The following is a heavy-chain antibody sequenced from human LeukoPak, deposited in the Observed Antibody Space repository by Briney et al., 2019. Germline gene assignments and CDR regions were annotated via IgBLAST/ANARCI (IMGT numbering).Heavy chain of an antibody. V-gene: IGHV4-34*01. D-gene: IGHD3-10*01. CDR3: ARWVKTYYYGSGTYMVGPLNSRHTYYFDY. J-gene: IGHJ4*02. CDR1: GGSFSGYY. CDR2: INHSGST. Sequence: SETLSLTCAVYGGSFSGYYWSWIRQPPGKGLEWIGEINHSGSTNYNPSLKSRVTISVDTSKNQFSLKLSSVTAADTAVYYCARWVKTYYYGSGTYMVGPLNSRHTYYFDYWGQGTLVTVSS.